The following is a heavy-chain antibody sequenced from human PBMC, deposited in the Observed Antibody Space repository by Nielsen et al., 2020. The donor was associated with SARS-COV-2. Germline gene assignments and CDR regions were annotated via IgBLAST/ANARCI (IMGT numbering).Heavy chain of an antibody. CDR2: ISYDGSNK. D-gene: IGHD4-17*01. J-gene: IGHJ6*02. V-gene: IGHV3-30*03. Sequence: GESLKISCAASGFTFDDYGMHWVRQAPGKGLEWVAVISYDGSNKYYADSVKGRFTISRDNSKNTLYLQMNSLRAEDTAVYYCATTVTTDYYGMDVWGQGTTVTVSS. CDR3: ATTVTTDYYGMDV. CDR1: GFTFDDYG.